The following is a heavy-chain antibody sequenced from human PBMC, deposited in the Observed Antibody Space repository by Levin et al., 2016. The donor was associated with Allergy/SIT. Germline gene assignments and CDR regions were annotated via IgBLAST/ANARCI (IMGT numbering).Heavy chain of an antibody. V-gene: IGHV4-59*04. D-gene: IGHD3-22*01. J-gene: IGHJ4*02. CDR1: GGSISSYY. Sequence: SETLSLTCTVSGGSISSYYWSWIRQPPGKGLEWIGYIYYSGSTYYNPSLKSRVTISVDTSKNQFSLKLSSVTAADTAVYYCARHVNTIQITMIVVVDEYWGQGTLVTVSS. CDR2: IYYSGST. CDR3: ARHVNTIQITMIVVVDEY.